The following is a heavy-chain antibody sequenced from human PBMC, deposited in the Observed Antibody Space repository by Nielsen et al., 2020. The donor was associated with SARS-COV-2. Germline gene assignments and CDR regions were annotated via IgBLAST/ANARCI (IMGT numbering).Heavy chain of an antibody. CDR1: GGSISSGGYY. CDR3: ARESSGYDHYNYGMDV. J-gene: IGHJ6*02. D-gene: IGHD5-12*01. Sequence: TLSLTCTVSGGSISSGGYYWSWIRHHPGKGLEWIGYIYFSGRTCYNPSLKSRVTISVGTSKNQFSLGLRSVTAADTAVYYCARESSGYDHYNYGMDVWGQGTTVTVSS. V-gene: IGHV4-31*03. CDR2: IYFSGRT.